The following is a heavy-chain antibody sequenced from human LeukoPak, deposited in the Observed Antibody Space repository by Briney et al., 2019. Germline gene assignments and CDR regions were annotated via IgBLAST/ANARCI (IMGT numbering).Heavy chain of an antibody. CDR1: GYTFTSYD. CDR2: MNPNSGNT. V-gene: IGHV1-8*03. CDR3: ARVQQQLANAFDI. D-gene: IGHD6-13*01. J-gene: IGHJ3*02. Sequence: ASVKVSCKASGYTFTSYDINWVRQATGQGLEWMGWMNPNSGNTGYAQKFQGRVTITRNTSISTAYMELSSLRSEDTAVYYCARVQQQLANAFDIWGQGTMVTVSS.